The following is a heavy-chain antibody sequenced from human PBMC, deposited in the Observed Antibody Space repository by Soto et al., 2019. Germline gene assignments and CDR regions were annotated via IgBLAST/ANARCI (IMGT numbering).Heavy chain of an antibody. CDR3: ARKPDVATAKVGGGYVFDV. Sequence: QVQLQESGPGLVKPSGTLSLTCAASSGSIFTTNWWSWVRQSPGRGLQWIGDIYHSGSRKYNPSLKSQVSTSIVKSKDRFFLNLTSGTAADTAVYYCARKPDVATAKVGGGYVFDVWGQGTMVTVSS. D-gene: IGHD3-16*01. V-gene: IGHV4-4*02. CDR2: IYHSGSR. J-gene: IGHJ3*01. CDR1: SGSIFTTNW.